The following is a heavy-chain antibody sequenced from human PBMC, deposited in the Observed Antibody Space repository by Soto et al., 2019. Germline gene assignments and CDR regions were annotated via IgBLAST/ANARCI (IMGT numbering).Heavy chain of an antibody. J-gene: IGHJ6*02. D-gene: IGHD3-3*01. CDR3: ASSRITIFGVPPMATYHHYGMDV. CDR2: IIPIFGTP. CDR1: GGTFSSYG. V-gene: IGHV1-69*13. Sequence: SVKVSCKASGGTFSSYGISWVRQAPGQGLEWMGGIIPIFGTPNYAQKFQGRVTITADESTTTVYLELSSLRSEDTAVFYCASSRITIFGVPPMATYHHYGMDVWGQGTTVTVSS.